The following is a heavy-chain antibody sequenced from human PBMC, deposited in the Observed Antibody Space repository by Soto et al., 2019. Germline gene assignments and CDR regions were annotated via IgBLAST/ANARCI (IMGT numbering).Heavy chain of an antibody. V-gene: IGHV1-18*01. CDR3: ARIARITMVRPLDY. CDR1: GYTFTSYG. J-gene: IGHJ4*02. Sequence: SSVKVSCKASGYTFTSYGISWVRQAPGQGLEWMGWISAYNGNTNYAQKLQGRVTMTTDTSTSTAYMELRSLRSDDTAVYYCARIARITMVRPLDYWGQGTLVTVSS. D-gene: IGHD3-10*01. CDR2: ISAYNGNT.